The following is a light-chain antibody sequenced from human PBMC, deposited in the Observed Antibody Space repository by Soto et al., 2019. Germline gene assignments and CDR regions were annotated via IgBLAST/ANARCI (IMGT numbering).Light chain of an antibody. V-gene: IGKV3-15*01. J-gene: IGKJ5*01. CDR2: GAS. Sequence: EMVMTQSPATLSVSPGERATLSCRASQSVSSNLAWYQQKPGQAPRLLIYGASSRATGNPARFSGSESGTEFTLTISSLQSEDFAVYYCQQYDNWPITFGQGTRLEIK. CDR3: QQYDNWPIT. CDR1: QSVSSN.